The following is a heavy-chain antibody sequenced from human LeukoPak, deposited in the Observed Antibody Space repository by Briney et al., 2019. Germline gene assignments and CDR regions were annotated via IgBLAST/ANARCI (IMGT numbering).Heavy chain of an antibody. CDR1: GFTFSSYS. CDR2: FVGSGDFT. Sequence: GGSLRLSCAASGFTFSSYSMNWVRQAPGKGLEWVSSFVGSGDFTSYADSVKGRFTISRDNSRNTLFLQMNSLRAEDTAVYYCVRQMIRFWFDPWGQGTLVTVSS. D-gene: IGHD3-16*01. V-gene: IGHV3-21*01. CDR3: VRQMIRFWFDP. J-gene: IGHJ5*02.